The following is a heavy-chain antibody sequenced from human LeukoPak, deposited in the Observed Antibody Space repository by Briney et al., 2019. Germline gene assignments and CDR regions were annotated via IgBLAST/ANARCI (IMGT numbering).Heavy chain of an antibody. CDR3: ARGVEMATINWFDP. V-gene: IGHV1-69*13. D-gene: IGHD5-24*01. CDR1: GGTFSSYA. CDR2: IIPIFGTA. J-gene: IGHJ5*02. Sequence: GASVKVSCKASGGTFSSYAISWVRQAPGQGLEWMGGIIPIFGTANYAQKFQGRVTITADESTSTAYMELSSLRPEDTAVYYCARGVEMATINWFDPWGQGTLVTVSS.